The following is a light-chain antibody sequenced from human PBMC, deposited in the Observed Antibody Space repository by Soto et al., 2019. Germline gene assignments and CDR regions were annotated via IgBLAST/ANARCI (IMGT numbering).Light chain of an antibody. CDR2: AAS. CDR1: QGISSY. J-gene: IGKJ5*01. Sequence: DIQLTQSPSFLSASVGDRVTITCRASQGISSYLAWYQQKPGKAPKLLIYAASTLQSGVPSRFSGSGSGTEFTLTISSLQPEDFATYYCQQLKSHPPSITFGQGPRLEIK. CDR3: QQLKSHPPSIT. V-gene: IGKV1-9*01.